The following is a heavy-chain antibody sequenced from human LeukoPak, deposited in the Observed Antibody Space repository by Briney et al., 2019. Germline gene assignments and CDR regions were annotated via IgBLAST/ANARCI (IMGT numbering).Heavy chain of an antibody. D-gene: IGHD2-15*01. CDR3: ASLLLYCSGSTCYSDY. CDR1: GFTFSNYG. J-gene: IGHJ4*02. V-gene: IGHV3-30*03. Sequence: GGSLRLSCAASGFTFSNYGMHWVRQAPGKELEWVAVISSGGNHKYYADSVKGRFTISRDNSKNTLYLQMNSLRTEDAAVYYCASLLLYCSGSTCYSDYWGQGTLVTVSS. CDR2: ISSGGNHK.